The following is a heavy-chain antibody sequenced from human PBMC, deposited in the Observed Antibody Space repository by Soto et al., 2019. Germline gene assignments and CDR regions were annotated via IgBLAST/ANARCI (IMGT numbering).Heavy chain of an antibody. Sequence: PGGSLRLSCAASGFTFSSYAMHWVRQAPGKGLEWVAVISYDGSNKYYADSVKGRFTISRDNSKNTLYLQMNSLRAEDTAVCYCARDSQGSSSLDYWGQGTLVTVSS. CDR3: ARDSQGSSSLDY. J-gene: IGHJ4*02. V-gene: IGHV3-30-3*01. D-gene: IGHD6-13*01. CDR2: ISYDGSNK. CDR1: GFTFSSYA.